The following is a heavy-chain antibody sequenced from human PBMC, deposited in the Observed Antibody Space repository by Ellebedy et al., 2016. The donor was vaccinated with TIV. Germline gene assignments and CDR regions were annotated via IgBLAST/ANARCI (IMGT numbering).Heavy chain of an antibody. D-gene: IGHD3-10*01. Sequence: MPSETLSLTCTASGCSMKGDPWTWTPQSPGKGLEWPGELFHTGATVYNPSLKSQVTISVDTSKNHFSLKLSSVTAADTAVYYCARAAYGSGSSIFDYWGQGTLVTVSS. CDR3: ARAAYGSGSSIFDY. CDR2: LFHTGAT. CDR1: GCSMKGDP. V-gene: IGHV4-59*01. J-gene: IGHJ4*02.